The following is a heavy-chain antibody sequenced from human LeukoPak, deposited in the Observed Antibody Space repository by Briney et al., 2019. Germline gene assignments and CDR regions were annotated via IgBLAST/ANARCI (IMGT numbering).Heavy chain of an antibody. Sequence: SEPLSLTCTVSGVSITSYSHNYDWIRQPPGKGLEWIGGFHFSGAINYNPSLKSRVTIFVDTSKKQISLKLNSVTAAGTAVYYCARRYEGSGYAYDYWGQGILVTVSS. J-gene: IGHJ4*02. D-gene: IGHD3-22*01. V-gene: IGHV4-39*01. CDR2: FHFSGAI. CDR3: ARRYEGSGYAYDY. CDR1: GVSITSYSHN.